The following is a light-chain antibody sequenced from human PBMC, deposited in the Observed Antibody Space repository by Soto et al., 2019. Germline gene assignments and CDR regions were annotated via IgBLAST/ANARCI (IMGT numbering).Light chain of an antibody. CDR3: QQYDTFPRT. V-gene: IGKV3-20*01. J-gene: IGKJ1*01. CDR1: QSLSSNY. CDR2: GAS. Sequence: EIVLTQSPGTLSLSPGDRATLSCRASQSLSSNYLAWYQQKPGQAPRLLIYGASRRATDIPDRFSGSGSGTDFTLAITRLEPADFGVYFCQQYDTFPRTFGQGTKVEIQ.